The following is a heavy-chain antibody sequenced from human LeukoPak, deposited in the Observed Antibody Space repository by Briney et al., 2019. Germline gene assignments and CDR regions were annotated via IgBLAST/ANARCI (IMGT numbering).Heavy chain of an antibody. CDR3: AKDMGGSGWRNDAFDI. CDR1: GFTFGTYW. V-gene: IGHV3-7*03. CDR2: IKKDGSEK. D-gene: IGHD6-19*01. J-gene: IGHJ3*02. Sequence: GGSLRLSCVGSGFTFGTYWMSWVRQAPGKGLEWVGNIKKDGSEKYYVDSVKGRFTMSRDNARNSLYLQMNTLRAEDMALYYCAKDMGGSGWRNDAFDIWGQGTMVTVSS.